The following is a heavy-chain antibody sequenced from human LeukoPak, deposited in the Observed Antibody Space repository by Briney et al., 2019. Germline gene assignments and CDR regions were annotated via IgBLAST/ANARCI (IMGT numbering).Heavy chain of an antibody. J-gene: IGHJ4*02. CDR2: ISSSDNTI. CDR1: GFTFSNYE. CDR3: AREMDYYDSRPFDY. Sequence: GGSLRLSCAASGFTFSNYEMHWVRQAPGKGLEWVSYISSSDNTINYADSVKGRFTISRDNAKNSLYLQMNSLRAEDTAVYFCAREMDYYDSRPFDYWGQGTLVTVSS. D-gene: IGHD3-22*01. V-gene: IGHV3-48*03.